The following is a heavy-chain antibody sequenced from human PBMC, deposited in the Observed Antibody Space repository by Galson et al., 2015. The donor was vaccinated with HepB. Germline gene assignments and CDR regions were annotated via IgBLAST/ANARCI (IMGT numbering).Heavy chain of an antibody. Sequence: SLRLSCAASGFTFSNFAMSWVRQAPGKGLEWVSVVTHDGGTTFYTDSMKGRFTISRDNSKNTLYLQMNSLRAEDTAVYYCTKDGRQHHNDWGQGTLVTVSS. CDR1: GFTFSNFA. D-gene: IGHD1-14*01. V-gene: IGHV3-23*01. CDR2: VTHDGGTT. J-gene: IGHJ4*02. CDR3: TKDGRQHHND.